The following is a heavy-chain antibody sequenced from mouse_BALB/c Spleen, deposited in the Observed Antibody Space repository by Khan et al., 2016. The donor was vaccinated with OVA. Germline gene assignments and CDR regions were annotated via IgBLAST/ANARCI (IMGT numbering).Heavy chain of an antibody. CDR2: IYPGNGYT. CDR1: GSTFTSYG. V-gene: IGHV1S134*01. J-gene: IGHJ2*01. Sequence: VQLKQSGAELGRPGSSVKLSCKTSGSTFTSYGIKWVKQRPGQGLEWIGYIYPGNGYTEYNEKFQGKAILTSDTSSSTAYMQLRSLTSEDSAIYFCTTAYYRYHFDYWGQGTTLTVSS. D-gene: IGHD2-14*01. CDR3: TTAYYRYHFDY.